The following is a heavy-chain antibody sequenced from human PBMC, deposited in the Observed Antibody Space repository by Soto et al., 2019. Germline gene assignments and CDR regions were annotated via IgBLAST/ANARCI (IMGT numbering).Heavy chain of an antibody. D-gene: IGHD3-22*01. Sequence: EVQLVESGGGLVKPGGSLRLSCAASGFTFSSYSMNWVRQAPGKGLEWVSSISSSSSYIYYADSVKGRFTISRDNAENSLYLQMNSLRAEDTAVYYCARKYDRSEIGSPHGMDVWGQGTTVTVSS. CDR2: ISSSSSYI. V-gene: IGHV3-21*01. J-gene: IGHJ6*02. CDR3: ARKYDRSEIGSPHGMDV. CDR1: GFTFSSYS.